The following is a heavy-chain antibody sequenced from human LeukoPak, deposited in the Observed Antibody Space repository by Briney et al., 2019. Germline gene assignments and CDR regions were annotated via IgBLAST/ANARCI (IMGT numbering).Heavy chain of an antibody. CDR2: IKQDGSEK. D-gene: IGHD6-19*01. J-gene: IGHJ4*02. CDR3: ASGVVAVAGTWYFDY. Sequence: PGGSLRLSCAASGFTFSSYWMSWVRQAPGKGLEWVANIKQDGSEKYYVDSVKGRFTISRDNAKNSLYLQMNSLRAEDTAVYYCASGVVAVAGTWYFDYWGQGTLVTVSS. V-gene: IGHV3-7*01. CDR1: GFTFSSYW.